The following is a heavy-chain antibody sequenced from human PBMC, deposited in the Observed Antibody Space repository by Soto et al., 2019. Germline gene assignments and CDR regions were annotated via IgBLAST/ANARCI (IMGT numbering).Heavy chain of an antibody. Sequence: SGGSLRLSCAASGFTFSSYSMNWVRQAPGKGLEWVSYISSSSSTIYYADSVKGRFTISRDNAKNSLYLQMNSLRAEDTAVYYCARDRSCSSTSCYVRWFDPWGQGTLVTVSS. V-gene: IGHV3-48*01. CDR1: GFTFSSYS. D-gene: IGHD2-2*01. J-gene: IGHJ5*02. CDR2: ISSSSSTI. CDR3: ARDRSCSSTSCYVRWFDP.